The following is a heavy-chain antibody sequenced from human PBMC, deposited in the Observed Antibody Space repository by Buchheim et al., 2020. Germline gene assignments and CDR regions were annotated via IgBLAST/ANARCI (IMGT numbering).Heavy chain of an antibody. J-gene: IGHJ4*02. CDR2: IYHSGGT. D-gene: IGHD6-19*01. CDR3: ARDGTLSGWYHYFDS. Sequence: QVQLQESGPGLVKPSGTLSLTCAVSGGPISSSNWWSWVRQPPGKGLEWFGKIYHSGGTNYNPPLKTRVPISVDKSENQFPLKLSAVTAADTAVYYCARDGTLSGWYHYFDSWGQGAL. CDR1: GGPISSSNW. V-gene: IGHV4-4*02.